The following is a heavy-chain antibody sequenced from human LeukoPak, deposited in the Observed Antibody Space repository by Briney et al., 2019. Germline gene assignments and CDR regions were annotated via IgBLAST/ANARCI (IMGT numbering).Heavy chain of an antibody. CDR2: ISGSGGST. CDR1: GFTFSSYA. CDR3: AKALADYYYYGMDV. Sequence: GGSLRLSCAASGFTFSSYAMGWVRQAPGKGLEWVSAISGSGGSTYYADSVKGRFTISRDNSKNTLYLQMNSLRAEDTAVYYCAKALADYYYYGMDVWGQGTTVTVSS. D-gene: IGHD6-19*01. V-gene: IGHV3-23*01. J-gene: IGHJ6*02.